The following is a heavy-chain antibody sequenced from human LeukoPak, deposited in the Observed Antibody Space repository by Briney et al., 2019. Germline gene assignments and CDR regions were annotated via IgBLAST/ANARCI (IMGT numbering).Heavy chain of an antibody. Sequence: SETLSLTCTVSGGSINYDYWSWIRHSPGKRLEWIGYIHYSGATNYSPSLNSRVTISVDTSKNQFSLKLSSVTAADTALYYCATLRGASTAVFDSWGQGTLVTVSS. CDR3: ATLRGASTAVFDS. J-gene: IGHJ4*02. CDR1: GGSINYDY. V-gene: IGHV4-59*08. CDR2: IHYSGAT. D-gene: IGHD2-21*02.